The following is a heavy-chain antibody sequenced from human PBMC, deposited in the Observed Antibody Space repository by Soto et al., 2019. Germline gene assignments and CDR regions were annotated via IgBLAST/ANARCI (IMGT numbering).Heavy chain of an antibody. J-gene: IGHJ3*02. CDR3: ARSLRKITFGGVIAQGAFDI. V-gene: IGHV4-34*01. CDR1: GGSFSGYY. Sequence: QVQLQQWGAGLLKPSETLSLTCAVYGGSFSGYYWSWIRQPPGKGLGWIGEINHSGSTNYNPSLKSRVTISVDTSKNQFSLKLSSVTAADTAVYYCARSLRKITFGGVIAQGAFDIWGQGTMVTVSS. CDR2: INHSGST. D-gene: IGHD3-16*02.